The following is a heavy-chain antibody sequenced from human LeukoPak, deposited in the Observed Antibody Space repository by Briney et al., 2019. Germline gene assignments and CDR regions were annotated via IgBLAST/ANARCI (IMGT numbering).Heavy chain of an antibody. D-gene: IGHD5-18*01. CDR2: IYYSGST. CDR3: ARDLGYNYGWSGMDV. J-gene: IGHJ6*02. V-gene: IGHV4-59*01. Sequence: PSETLSLTCIVSGGSISSYYWSWIRQPPGKGLEWIGYIYYSGSTNYNPSLKSRVTMSEDTSKNQFSLKLSSVTAADTAVYYCARDLGYNYGWSGMDVWGQGTTVTVSS. CDR1: GGSISSYY.